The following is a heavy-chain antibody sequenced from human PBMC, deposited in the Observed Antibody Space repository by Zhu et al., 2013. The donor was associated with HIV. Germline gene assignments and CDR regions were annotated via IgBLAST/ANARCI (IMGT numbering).Heavy chain of an antibody. D-gene: IGHD4-4*01. J-gene: IGHJ2*01. Sequence: QVVQSGPEVRKPGTSVKVSCEASGFTFVTSAVQWVRQARGQRLEWIGWIVVGSGIADYAQKFQERVTISRDMSTNTAYMEVSSLRSEDTAIYYCAADSSGAVSRPGFSIVWGRGTRGHRLL. V-gene: IGHV1-58*01. CDR3: AADSSGAVSRPGFSIV. CDR1: GFTFVTSA. CDR2: IVVGSGIA.